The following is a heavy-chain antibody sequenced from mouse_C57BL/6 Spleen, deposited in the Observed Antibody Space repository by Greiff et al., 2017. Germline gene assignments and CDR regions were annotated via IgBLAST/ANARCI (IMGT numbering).Heavy chain of an antibody. CDR2: IYPGDGDT. D-gene: IGHD1-1*01. CDR3: ARSYYYGSSSSYAMDY. Sequence: QVQLQQSGAELVKPGASVKISCKASGYAFSSYWMNWVKQRPGKGLEWIGQIYPGDGDTNYNGKFKGKATLTADKSSSTAYMQLSSLTSEDSAVYFCARSYYYGSSSSYAMDYWGQGTSVTVSS. CDR1: GYAFSSYW. J-gene: IGHJ4*01. V-gene: IGHV1-80*01.